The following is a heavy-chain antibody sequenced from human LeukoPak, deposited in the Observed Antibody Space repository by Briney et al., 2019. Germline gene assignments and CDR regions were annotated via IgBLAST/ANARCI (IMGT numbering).Heavy chain of an antibody. V-gene: IGHV3-30*03. CDR2: ISYDGSNK. D-gene: IGHD3-22*01. CDR3: ARDKYYYDSSGYPRH. Sequence: GGSLRLSCAASGFTFSSYSMNWVRQAPGKGLEWVAVISYDGSNKYYADSVKGRFTISRDNSKNTLYLQMNSLRAEDTAVYYCARDKYYYDSSGYPRHWGQGSLVTVSS. J-gene: IGHJ4*02. CDR1: GFTFSSYS.